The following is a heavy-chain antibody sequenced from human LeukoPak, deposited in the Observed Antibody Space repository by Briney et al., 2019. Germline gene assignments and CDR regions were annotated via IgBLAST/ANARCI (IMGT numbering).Heavy chain of an antibody. J-gene: IGHJ6*02. CDR1: GGSISSYY. D-gene: IGHD2-2*01. V-gene: IGHV4-59*01. CDR2: IYYSGST. CDR3: ARERAQPLFYGMDV. Sequence: SETLSLTCTVSGGSISSYYWSWIRQPPGKGLEWIGYIYYSGSTNYNPSLKSRVTISVDTSKNQFSLKLSSVTAADTAVYYCARERAQPLFYGMDVWGQGTTVTVSS.